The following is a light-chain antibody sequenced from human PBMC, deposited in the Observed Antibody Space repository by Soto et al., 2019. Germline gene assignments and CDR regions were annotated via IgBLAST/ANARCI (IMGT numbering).Light chain of an antibody. CDR1: QSVSSSY. CDR2: GAS. CDR3: QQYGSSIT. Sequence: EIVLTQSPGTLSLSPGERATLSCRASQSVSSSYLAWYQQKPGQAPRLLIYGASSRATGIPDRFSGSGSATDFPLTISRLEPEDFAVYYCQQYGSSITFGQGTRLEIK. J-gene: IGKJ5*01. V-gene: IGKV3-20*01.